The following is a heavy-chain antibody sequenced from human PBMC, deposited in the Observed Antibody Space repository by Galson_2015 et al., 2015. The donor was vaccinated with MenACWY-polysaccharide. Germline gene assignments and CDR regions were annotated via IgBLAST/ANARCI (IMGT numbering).Heavy chain of an antibody. CDR1: EFDFSTYW. V-gene: IGHV3-74*01. Sequence: SLRFSCAASEFDFSTYWMHWVRQVPGKGPVWVSRINSDETSTSYADSVKGRFSISRDNAKSTLYLQMNSLRAEDTAVYYCARGHYDLWSGYRHYYFGLDVWGQGTTVTVSS. J-gene: IGHJ6*01. CDR3: ARGHYDLWSGYRHYYFGLDV. D-gene: IGHD3-3*01. CDR2: INSDETST.